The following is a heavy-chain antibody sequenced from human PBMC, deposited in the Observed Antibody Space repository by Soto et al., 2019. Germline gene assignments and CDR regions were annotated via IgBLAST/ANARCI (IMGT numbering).Heavy chain of an antibody. CDR3: AKDQFVVVPAAWDWFDP. CDR2: ISGSGGST. J-gene: IGHJ5*02. D-gene: IGHD2-2*01. V-gene: IGHV3-23*01. CDR1: GFTFSSYA. Sequence: GGSLRLSCAASGFTFSSYAMSWVRQAPGKGLEWVSAISGSGGSTYYADSVKGRFTISRDNSKNTLYLQMNSLRAEDTAVYYCAKDQFVVVPAAWDWFDPRGQGTLVTVSS.